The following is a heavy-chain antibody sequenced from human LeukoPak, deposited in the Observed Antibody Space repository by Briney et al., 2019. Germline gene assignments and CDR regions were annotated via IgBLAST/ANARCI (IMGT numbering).Heavy chain of an antibody. CDR1: GFTFSNYA. CDR3: ARGRRYFDY. CDR2: IYYSGST. Sequence: LRLSCLASGFTFSNYAMSWVRQAPGKGLEWIGYIYYSGSTNYNPSLKSRVTISVDTSKKQVSLKLTSVTAADTAVYYCARGRRYFDYWGQGMLVTVSS. J-gene: IGHJ4*02. V-gene: IGHV4-59*01.